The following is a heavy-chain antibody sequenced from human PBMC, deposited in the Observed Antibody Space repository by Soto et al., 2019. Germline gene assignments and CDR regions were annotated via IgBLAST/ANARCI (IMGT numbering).Heavy chain of an antibody. CDR1: GFTFSSYS. D-gene: IGHD5-12*01. CDR3: TRVPRYRNYFDY. V-gene: IGHV3-48*02. J-gene: IGHJ4*02. CDR2: ISTSSSSI. Sequence: GGSLRLSCAASGFTFSSYSMNWVRQAPGKGLEWVSYISTSSSSIHYADSVKGRFTISRDNAKNSLYLQLNSLRDEDTAVYYCTRVPRYRNYFDYWGQGTLVTVSS.